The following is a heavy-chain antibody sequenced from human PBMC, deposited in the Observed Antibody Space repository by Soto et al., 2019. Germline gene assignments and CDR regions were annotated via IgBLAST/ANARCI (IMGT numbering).Heavy chain of an antibody. Sequence: QMQLQESGPGLVKPSETLSLTCAVAGATITSRTYSWGWIRQPPGKTMKWIGTIYYHGNTYSNPPLKSRVPISVDTSNNQLSLKVRSVPAADTAVYYCARHDGFSSGWIFDYWGHGTLVTVSS. CDR2: IYYHGNT. V-gene: IGHV4-39*01. CDR3: ARHDGFSSGWIFDY. D-gene: IGHD6-19*01. J-gene: IGHJ4*01. CDR1: GATITSRTYS.